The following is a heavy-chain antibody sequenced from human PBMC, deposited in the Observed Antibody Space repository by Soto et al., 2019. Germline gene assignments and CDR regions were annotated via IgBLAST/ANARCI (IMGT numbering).Heavy chain of an antibody. Sequence: QAQLVQSGAEARAPGASVKISCKASGYIFTSYYIHWVRQAPGQGLEYLGVAYPHTATTFVAQKVQGRMTVTMDTSTSTVAMELTSLTPEDTAVYYCSRERERAYWFDPWGQGTLVSVPS. CDR3: SRERERAYWFDP. CDR2: AYPHTATT. J-gene: IGHJ5*02. D-gene: IGHD6-25*01. CDR1: GYIFTSYY. V-gene: IGHV1-46*03.